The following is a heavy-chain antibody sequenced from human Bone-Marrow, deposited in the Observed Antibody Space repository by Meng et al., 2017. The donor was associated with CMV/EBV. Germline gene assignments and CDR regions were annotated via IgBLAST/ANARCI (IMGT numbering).Heavy chain of an antibody. Sequence: ASVKVSCKASGYTFSDYFLHWVRQAPGQGLEWMGWINPKSGVTNYAQRFQDRVTMTTDTSIRTVYMDLSRLTSDDTAIFYCARDLGVGAAGYWGRGTRVTGSS. D-gene: IGHD3-3*01. V-gene: IGHV1-2*02. CDR1: GYTFSDYF. CDR3: ARDLGVGAAGY. J-gene: IGHJ4*01. CDR2: INPKSGVT.